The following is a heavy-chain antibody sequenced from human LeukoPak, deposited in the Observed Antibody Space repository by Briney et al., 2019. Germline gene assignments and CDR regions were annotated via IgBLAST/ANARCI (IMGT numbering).Heavy chain of an antibody. CDR3: ARDSYYSSDY. D-gene: IGHD2/OR15-2a*01. CDR2: IKHDGSDK. Sequence: GGSLRLSCAASGFTFSSSWMSWVRQAPGKGLEWVANIKHDGSDKYYVASVKGRFTISRDNAKNSLYLQMDSLRAEDTAVCYCARDSYYSSDYWGQGTLVTVSS. CDR1: GFTFSSSW. V-gene: IGHV3-7*05. J-gene: IGHJ4*02.